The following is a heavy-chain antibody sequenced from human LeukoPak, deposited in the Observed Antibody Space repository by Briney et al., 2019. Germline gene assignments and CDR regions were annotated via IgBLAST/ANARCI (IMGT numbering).Heavy chain of an antibody. CDR1: GFTFSSYG. V-gene: IGHV3-33*01. CDR2: IWYDGSNK. D-gene: IGHD3-10*01. J-gene: IGHJ6*02. Sequence: GRSLRLSCAASGFTFSSYGMHWVRQAPGKGLEWGAVIWYDGSNKYYADSVKGRFTISRDNSKNTLYLQMNSLRAEDTAVYYCARFPGSGSYFVDYYYGMDVWGQGTTVTVSS. CDR3: ARFPGSGSYFVDYYYGMDV.